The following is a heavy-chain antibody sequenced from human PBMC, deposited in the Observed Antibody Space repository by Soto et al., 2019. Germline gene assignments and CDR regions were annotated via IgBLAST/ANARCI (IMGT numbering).Heavy chain of an antibody. Sequence: SETLSLTCTVSGGSISSGGYYWSWIRQHPGKGLEWIGYIYYSGSTYYNPSLKSRVTISVDTSKNQFSLKLSSVTAADTAVYYCARRGFLEWLLPPGDYYYYYGMDVWGQGTTVTVSS. D-gene: IGHD3-3*01. V-gene: IGHV4-31*03. J-gene: IGHJ6*02. CDR3: ARRGFLEWLLPPGDYYYYYGMDV. CDR1: GGSISSGGYY. CDR2: IYYSGST.